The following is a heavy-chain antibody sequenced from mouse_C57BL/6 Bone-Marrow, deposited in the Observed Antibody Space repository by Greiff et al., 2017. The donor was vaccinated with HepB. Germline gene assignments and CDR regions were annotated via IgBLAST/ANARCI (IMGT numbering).Heavy chain of an antibody. J-gene: IGHJ2*01. D-gene: IGHD3-2*02. CDR2: INPNNGGT. CDR1: GYTFTDYY. V-gene: IGHV1-26*01. CDR3: ARSETAQPGFDY. Sequence: VQLQQSGPELVKPGASVKISCKASGYTFTDYYMNWVKQSHGKSLEWIGDINPNNGGTSYNQKFKGKATLTVDKSSSTAYMELRSLTSEDSAVYYGARSETAQPGFDYWGQGTTLTVSS.